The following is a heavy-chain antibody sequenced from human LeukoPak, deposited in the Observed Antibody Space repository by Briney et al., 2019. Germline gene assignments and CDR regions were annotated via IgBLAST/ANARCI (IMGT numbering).Heavy chain of an antibody. CDR3: ARGGGTSGPELDY. Sequence: GAPVKVSCKASGYTFTGYFMHWVRQAPGQGLEWMGWINPHSGGTDNAQNFQGRVTMTRDTSINTAYMELTRMTSDDTAVYFCARGGGTSGPELDYWGQGTLVTVSS. CDR1: GYTFTGYF. V-gene: IGHV1-2*02. CDR2: INPHSGGT. D-gene: IGHD3-3*01. J-gene: IGHJ4*02.